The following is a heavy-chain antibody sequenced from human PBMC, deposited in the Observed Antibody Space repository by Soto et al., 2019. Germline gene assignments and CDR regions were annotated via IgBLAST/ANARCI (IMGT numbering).Heavy chain of an antibody. CDR1: GGSISSSNW. Sequence: PSETLSLTCAVSGGSISSSNWWSWVRQPPGKGLEWIGEIYHSGSTNYNPSLKSRVTISVDKSKNQFSLKLSSVTAADTAVYYCARAGETAVPDAFDIWGQGTMVTVSS. V-gene: IGHV4-4*02. CDR2: IYHSGST. CDR3: ARAGETAVPDAFDI. J-gene: IGHJ3*02. D-gene: IGHD5-18*01.